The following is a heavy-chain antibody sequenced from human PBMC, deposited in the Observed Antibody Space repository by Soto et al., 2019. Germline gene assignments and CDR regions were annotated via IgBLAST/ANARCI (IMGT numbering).Heavy chain of an antibody. V-gene: IGHV1-18*04. CDR1: GYTFTSYG. CDR3: ARDLGIAAAGARGDV. CDR2: ISAYNGNT. D-gene: IGHD6-13*01. J-gene: IGHJ6*02. Sequence: ASVKGSCKASGYTFTSYGISWVRQAPGQGLEWMGWISAYNGNTNYAQKLQGRVTMTTDTSTSTAYMELRSLRSDDTAVYYCARDLGIAAAGARGDVWGQGTTVTVSS.